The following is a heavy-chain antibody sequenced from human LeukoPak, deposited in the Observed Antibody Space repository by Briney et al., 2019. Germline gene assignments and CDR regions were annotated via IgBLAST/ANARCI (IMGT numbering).Heavy chain of an antibody. CDR2: ISGSGDNT. Sequence: GGSLRLSCAASGFIFSNFAMHWVRQAPGKGLEWVSGISGSGDNTYYADSVKGRFTISRDNSKNTLYVQVNSLGTEDTAAYYCAKGSYYDSSGSFYFDYWGQGTLVTVSS. D-gene: IGHD3-22*01. CDR1: GFIFSNFA. J-gene: IGHJ4*02. CDR3: AKGSYYDSSGSFYFDY. V-gene: IGHV3-23*01.